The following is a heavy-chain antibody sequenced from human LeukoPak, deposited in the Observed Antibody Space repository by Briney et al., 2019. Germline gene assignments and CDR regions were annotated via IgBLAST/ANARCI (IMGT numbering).Heavy chain of an antibody. Sequence: GGSLRLSCAASGFTFSCCGMHWVRQAPGKGLEWMASVSSDARQKDYADSVKGRFTISRDNSKNTLYLQMDSLRTEDTAVCYCAKRIDRFALDYWGQGTLLIVSS. CDR1: GFTFSCCG. V-gene: IGHV3-30*18. CDR2: VSSDARQK. D-gene: IGHD3-9*01. CDR3: AKRIDRFALDY. J-gene: IGHJ4*02.